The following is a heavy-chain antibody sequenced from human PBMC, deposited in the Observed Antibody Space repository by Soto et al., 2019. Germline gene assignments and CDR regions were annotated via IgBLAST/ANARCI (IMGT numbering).Heavy chain of an antibody. CDR2: IIPIFGTA. Sequence: QVQLVQSGAEVKKPGSSVKVSCKASGGTFSSYAISWVRQAPGQGLEWMGGIIPIFGTANYAQKSQGRVTITADESTSTGYMELSSLRSEDTAVYYCARGGAQLERDGEIYYYYGMDVWGQGTTVTVSS. D-gene: IGHD1-1*01. CDR3: ARGGAQLERDGEIYYYYGMDV. CDR1: GGTFSSYA. J-gene: IGHJ6*02. V-gene: IGHV1-69*01.